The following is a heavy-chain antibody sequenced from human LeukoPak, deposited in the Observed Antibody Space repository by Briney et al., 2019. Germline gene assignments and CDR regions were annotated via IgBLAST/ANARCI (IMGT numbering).Heavy chain of an antibody. Sequence: GGSLRLSCAASGFTFTDYWMHWVRQAPGKGLEWVSIINTDTSGTYYTDSVKGRFTISRDNAKNTLSLQMNSLRAEDTAVYYCAGAGAYRSDYWGQGTLVSVSS. D-gene: IGHD3-16*01. CDR3: AGAGAYRSDY. CDR1: GFTFTDYW. V-gene: IGHV3-74*01. J-gene: IGHJ4*02. CDR2: INTDTSGT.